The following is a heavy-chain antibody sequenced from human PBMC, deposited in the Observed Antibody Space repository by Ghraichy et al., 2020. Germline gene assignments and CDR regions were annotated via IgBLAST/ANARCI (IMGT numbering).Heavy chain of an antibody. V-gene: IGHV3-15*01. J-gene: IGHJ4*02. Sequence: GGSLRLSCAASGFTFSNSWMNWVRQAPGKGLEWVGRIKSKTAGGTTDYAAPVKGRFTISRDDSKNTLYLQMNSLKTEDTAVYYCTTDLRDYDILTGYYRPIDYWGQGTLVTVSS. CDR1: GFTFSNSW. D-gene: IGHD3-9*01. CDR2: IKSKTAGGTT. CDR3: TTDLRDYDILTGYYRPIDY.